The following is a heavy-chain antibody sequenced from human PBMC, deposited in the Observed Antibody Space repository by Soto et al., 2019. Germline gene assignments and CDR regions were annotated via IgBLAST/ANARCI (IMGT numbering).Heavy chain of an antibody. CDR2: ISAYNGNT. CDR1: GYTFTSYG. Sequence: AAVKVSCKASGYTFTSYGISWVRQAPGQGLEWMGWISAYNGNTNYAQKLQGRVTMTTDTSTSTAYMELRSLRSDDTAVYYCARDIVVVIPTAHYYYYGMAVRGQGTKVTFSS. CDR3: ARDIVVVIPTAHYYYYGMAV. D-gene: IGHD3-22*01. J-gene: IGHJ6*02. V-gene: IGHV1-18*04.